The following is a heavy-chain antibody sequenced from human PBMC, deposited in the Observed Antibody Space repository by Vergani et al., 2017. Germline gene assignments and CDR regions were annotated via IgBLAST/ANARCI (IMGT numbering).Heavy chain of an antibody. J-gene: IGHJ2*01. CDR3: ARDLDCSSTSCYTYWYFDL. V-gene: IGHV3-7*01. CDR1: GFTFSSYW. D-gene: IGHD2-2*01. Sequence: EVQLVESGGGLVQPGGSLRLSCAASGFTFSSYWMSWVRQAPGXGLEWVANIKQDGSEKYYVDSVKGRFTISRDNAKNSLYLQMNSLRAEDTAVYYCARDLDCSSTSCYTYWYFDLWGRGTLVTVSS. CDR2: IKQDGSEK.